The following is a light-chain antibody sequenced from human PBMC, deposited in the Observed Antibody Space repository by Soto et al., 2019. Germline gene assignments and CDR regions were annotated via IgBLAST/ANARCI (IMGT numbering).Light chain of an antibody. J-gene: IGLJ1*01. V-gene: IGLV2-8*01. Sequence: QSVLTQPPSASGSPGQSVTISCTGTSSDIGVSWYQQYPGKAPKLIIYAVSTRPSGVSDRFSGSKSGNTASLTVSGLQAEDEADYYCSSYAGSNNYVFGTGTKVTVL. CDR1: SSDIG. CDR2: AVS. CDR3: SSYAGSNNYV.